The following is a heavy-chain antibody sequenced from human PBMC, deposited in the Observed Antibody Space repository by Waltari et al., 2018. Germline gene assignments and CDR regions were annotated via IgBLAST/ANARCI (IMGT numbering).Heavy chain of an antibody. CDR1: GFTFSRYW. V-gene: IGHV3-74*01. J-gene: IGHJ6*02. D-gene: IGHD6-13*01. CDR2: INSDGSST. CDR3: ARVATKTYSSPVPGRPYYYGMDV. Sequence: EEQLVESGGGLVQPGESLRLSCAASGFTFSRYWMEWVRTAPGKGLGWVSRINSDGSSTIYAESVKGRFTISRDNAKNTLYVQMNRLRAEDTAVYYCARVATKTYSSPVPGRPYYYGMDVWGQGTTVTVSS.